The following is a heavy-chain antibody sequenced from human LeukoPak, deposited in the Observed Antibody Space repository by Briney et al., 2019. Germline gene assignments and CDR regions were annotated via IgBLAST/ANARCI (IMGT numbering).Heavy chain of an antibody. Sequence: PGGSLRLSCAASGFTFSSFGMHWVRQAPGKGLEWVAFMRYDGSNEYYVDCVKGRFIISRDNSKNTLYLQMNSLRGEDRAVYYCAKAGRSSWDAFDYWGQGTLVTVSS. V-gene: IGHV3-30*02. J-gene: IGHJ4*02. CDR1: GFTFSSFG. CDR2: MRYDGSNE. D-gene: IGHD6-13*01. CDR3: AKAGRSSWDAFDY.